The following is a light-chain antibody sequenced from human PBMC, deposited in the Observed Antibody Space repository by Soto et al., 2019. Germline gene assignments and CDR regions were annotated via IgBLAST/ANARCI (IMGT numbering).Light chain of an antibody. J-gene: IGKJ1*01. Sequence: EIVMTQSPATLSVSPGETATLSCRASQSISIGLAWYRQKPGQAPRLLIYSASSRATGIPDRFSGSGSGTDFALTISSLEPEDFAVYYCQQRDIWPWTFGQGTKVDIK. CDR2: SAS. CDR3: QQRDIWPWT. V-gene: IGKV3-11*01. CDR1: QSISIG.